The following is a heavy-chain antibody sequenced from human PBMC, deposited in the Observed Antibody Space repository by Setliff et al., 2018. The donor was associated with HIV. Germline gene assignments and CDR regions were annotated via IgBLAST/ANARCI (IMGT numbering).Heavy chain of an antibody. V-gene: IGHV4-34*01. CDR1: GGSFSGYY. Sequence: KPSETLSLTCAVYGGSFSGYYWTWIRQPPGKGLEWIGDINHRGDTKYNPSLRSRVIISVDKSKNQFSLKLISLTAADTAVYYCALRMKNELTIFNIIKTRRNWFDPWSQGTLVTVSS. CDR3: ALRMKNELTIFNIIKTRRNWFDP. D-gene: IGHD3-3*01. CDR2: INHRGDT. J-gene: IGHJ5*02.